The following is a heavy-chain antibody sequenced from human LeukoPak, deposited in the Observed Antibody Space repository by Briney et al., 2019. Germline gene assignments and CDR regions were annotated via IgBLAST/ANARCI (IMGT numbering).Heavy chain of an antibody. Sequence: SETLSLTCAVYGGSFSGYYWSWIRQPPGKGLEWIGEINHSGSTNYNPSLKSRVTISVDTSKNQFSLKLSSVTAADTAVYYCARGGSLTTTFWIPPRAATWFDPWGQGTLVTVSS. CDR3: ARGGSLTTTFWIPPRAATWFDP. V-gene: IGHV4-34*01. D-gene: IGHD3-9*01. J-gene: IGHJ5*02. CDR2: INHSGST. CDR1: GGSFSGYY.